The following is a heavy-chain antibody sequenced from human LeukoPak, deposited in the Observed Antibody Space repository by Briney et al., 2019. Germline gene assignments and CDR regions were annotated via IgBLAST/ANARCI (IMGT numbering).Heavy chain of an antibody. CDR3: AKTFPYGTTWYRFCDY. CDR1: GFPFSNNV. CDR2: ISGSGGST. J-gene: IGHJ4*02. V-gene: IGHV3-23*01. D-gene: IGHD2/OR15-2a*01. Sequence: PGGSLRLSCAASGFPFSNNVMTWLRQAPGRGLDWLSAISGSGGSTYYADSVKGRFTISRDNSKNTLYLQMNSQRAEDTAVYYCAKTFPYGTTWYRFCDYWGQGALVTVPS.